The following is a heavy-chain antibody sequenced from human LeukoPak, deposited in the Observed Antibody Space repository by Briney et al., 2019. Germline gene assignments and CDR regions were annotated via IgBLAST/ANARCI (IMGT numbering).Heavy chain of an antibody. CDR2: IYYSGST. CDR3: ARRGPETPFDY. J-gene: IGHJ4*02. CDR1: GGSISSSSYY. D-gene: IGHD1-14*01. V-gene: IGHV4-39*01. Sequence: SETLSLTCTVSGGSISSSSYYWGWIRQPPGKGLEWIGSIYYSGSTYYNPSLKSRVTISVDTSKNQFSLKLSSVTAADTAVYYCARRGPETPFDYWGQGTLVTVSS.